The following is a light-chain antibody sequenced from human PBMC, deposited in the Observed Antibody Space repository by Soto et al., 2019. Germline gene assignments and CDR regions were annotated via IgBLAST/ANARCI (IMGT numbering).Light chain of an antibody. Sequence: DIQMTQSPSSLSASVGDSVTITCRASQSINIYLSWYQQKQGKAPKLLINVAATWKGGVPSRCSGSGSGTDFTLAISSLQPEDSATYYCQQSFSTPQTFGGGTKVDIK. CDR3: QQSFSTPQT. CDR1: QSINIY. CDR2: VAA. J-gene: IGKJ4*01. V-gene: IGKV1-39*01.